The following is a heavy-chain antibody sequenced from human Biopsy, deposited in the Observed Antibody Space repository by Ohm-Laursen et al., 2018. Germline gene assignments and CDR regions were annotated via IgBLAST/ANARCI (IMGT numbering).Heavy chain of an antibody. Sequence: PSDTLSLTCIVSGVSINTGGYYWTWIRQHPGTGLEWIGYIHYSGNTLYNPSLKSRLTISVDTSRNQFSLKLTSVTAADTALYYCTRAGGGKIYGLWGQGTLVTVSS. CDR2: IHYSGNT. J-gene: IGHJ4*02. CDR3: TRAGGGKIYGL. D-gene: IGHD3-16*01. V-gene: IGHV4-31*03. CDR1: GVSINTGGYY.